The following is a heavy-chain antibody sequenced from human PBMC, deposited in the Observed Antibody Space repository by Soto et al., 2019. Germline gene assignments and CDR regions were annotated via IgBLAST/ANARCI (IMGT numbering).Heavy chain of an antibody. J-gene: IGHJ5*02. CDR3: ERDPASYSSSGWENCFDT. CDR1: GYTFTGYY. Sequence: QVQLVQSGAEVKKPGASVKVSCKASGYTFTGYYMHWVRQSPGQGLERMGWINPNSGGTNYAQKFQGRVTMTSDSSISTAYMELSRLRSDDTTLYYCERDPASYSSSGWENCFDTWCQGNMVTVSS. V-gene: IGHV1-2*02. D-gene: IGHD6-6*01. CDR2: INPNSGGT.